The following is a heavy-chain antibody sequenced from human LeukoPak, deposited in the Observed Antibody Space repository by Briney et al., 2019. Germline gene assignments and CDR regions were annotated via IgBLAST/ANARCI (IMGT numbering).Heavy chain of an antibody. D-gene: IGHD3-9*01. J-gene: IGHJ4*02. V-gene: IGHV4-38-2*01. CDR3: ARVRGYYDILTLFDY. CDR1: GYSISSGYY. CDR2: IYHSGST. Sequence: PSETLSLTCAVSGYSISSGYYGGGIRQPPGEGLGWIGSIYHSGSTYYNPSLKSRVTISVDTSKNQFSLKLSSVTAADTAVYYCARVRGYYDILTLFDYWGQGTLVTVSS.